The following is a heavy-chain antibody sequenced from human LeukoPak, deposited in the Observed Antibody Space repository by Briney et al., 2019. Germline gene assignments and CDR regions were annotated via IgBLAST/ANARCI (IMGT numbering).Heavy chain of an antibody. J-gene: IGHJ4*02. D-gene: IGHD3-10*01. V-gene: IGHV4-34*11. CDR2: IYHTGNT. Sequence: SETLSLTCAVYGGSFSGYYWSWIRQPPGKALEWIGYIYHTGNTNYNPSLKSRLTMSIDTSKNQFSLNLNSVTAADTAVYYCARGNYGSGSYYVVDFDYWGQGTLVTVSS. CDR3: ARGNYGSGSYYVVDFDY. CDR1: GGSFSGYY.